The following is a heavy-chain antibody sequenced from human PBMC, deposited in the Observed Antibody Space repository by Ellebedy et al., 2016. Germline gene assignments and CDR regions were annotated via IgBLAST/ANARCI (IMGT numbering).Heavy chain of an antibody. J-gene: IGHJ4*02. V-gene: IGHV1-3*01. CDR2: INGGNGKT. CDR1: GYTFTRYA. CDR3: ARGSAEGRAFDY. D-gene: IGHD3-10*01. Sequence: ASVKVSCKTSGYTFTRYAIHWVRQAPGKRLEWMGWINGGNGKTKYSEKFQDRVTITGDTPASTAYMELSRLPSEDTAVYYCARGSAEGRAFDYWGQGTLVTVSS.